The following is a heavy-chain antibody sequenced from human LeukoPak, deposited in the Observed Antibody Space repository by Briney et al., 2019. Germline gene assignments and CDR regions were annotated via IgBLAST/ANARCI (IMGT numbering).Heavy chain of an antibody. CDR2: ISSSGST. D-gene: IGHD2-2*01. CDR3: ARDLLDLKPGPTNKNIWVPVSSTV. J-gene: IGHJ4*02. CDR1: GDSISSGDYY. V-gene: IGHV4-61*02. Sequence: SETLSLTCTVSGDSISSGDYYWSWIRQPAGKGLEWIGRISSSGSTNYNPSLKSRVTISVDTSKNQFSLKLSSVTAADTAVYYCARDLLDLKPGPTNKNIWVPVSSTVWGQGTLVTVSS.